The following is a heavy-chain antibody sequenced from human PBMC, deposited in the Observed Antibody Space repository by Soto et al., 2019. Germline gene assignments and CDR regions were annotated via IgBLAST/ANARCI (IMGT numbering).Heavy chain of an antibody. J-gene: IGHJ4*02. D-gene: IGHD6-13*01. V-gene: IGHV3-7*03. Sequence: EVQLVESGGGLVQPGGSLRLSCAASGFTFSSYWMSWVRQAPGKGLEWVANIKQDGSEKYYVDSVKGRFTISRDNAKNSLYLQMNSLRAEDTAVYYCARVAHSSSWYFDYWGQGTLVTVSS. CDR1: GFTFSSYW. CDR3: ARVAHSSSWYFDY. CDR2: IKQDGSEK.